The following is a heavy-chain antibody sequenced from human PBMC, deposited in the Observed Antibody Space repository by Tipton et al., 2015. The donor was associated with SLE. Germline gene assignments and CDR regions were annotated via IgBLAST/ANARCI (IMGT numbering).Heavy chain of an antibody. Sequence: SLRLSCAASGFTFSSYAMHWVRRAPGKGLEWVAVISYDGSNKYYADSVKGRFTISRDNSKNTLYLQMSSLRAEDTAVYYCSSSLIDFFDYWGQGTLVTVSS. CDR1: GFTFSSYA. D-gene: IGHD6-6*01. CDR3: SSSLIDFFDY. J-gene: IGHJ4*02. CDR2: ISYDGSNK. V-gene: IGHV3-30*04.